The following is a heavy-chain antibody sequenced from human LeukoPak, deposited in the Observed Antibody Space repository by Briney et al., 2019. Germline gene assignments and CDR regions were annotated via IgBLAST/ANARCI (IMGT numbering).Heavy chain of an antibody. D-gene: IGHD1-26*01. J-gene: IGHJ6*02. CDR2: ISGSGGST. Sequence: PGGSLRLSCAASGFTFSNFAVSWVRQAPGKGLEWVSAISGSGGSTYYADSVKGRFTISRDNSKNTVYLQMNSLRAEDTAVYYCAKDGAGSYYGMDVWGQGTTVTVSS. CDR1: GFTFSNFA. V-gene: IGHV3-23*01. CDR3: AKDGAGSYYGMDV.